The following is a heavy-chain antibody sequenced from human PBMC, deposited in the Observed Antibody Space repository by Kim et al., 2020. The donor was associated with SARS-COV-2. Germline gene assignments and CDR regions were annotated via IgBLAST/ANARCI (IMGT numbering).Heavy chain of an antibody. CDR3: ARGGYEHLWLRGSFDY. J-gene: IGHJ4*02. CDR1: GFTFSSYS. CDR2: ISSSSSYI. Sequence: GGSLRLSCAASGFTFSSYSMNWVRQAPGKGLEWVSSISSSSSYIYYADSVKGRFTISRDNAKNSLYLQMNSLRAEDTAVYYCARGGYEHLWLRGSFDYWGQGTLVTVSS. D-gene: IGHD5-18*01. V-gene: IGHV3-21*01.